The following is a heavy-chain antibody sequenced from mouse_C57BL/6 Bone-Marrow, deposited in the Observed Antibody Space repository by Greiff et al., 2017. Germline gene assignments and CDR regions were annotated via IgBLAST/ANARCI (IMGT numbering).Heavy chain of an antibody. V-gene: IGHV1-69*01. D-gene: IGHD2-12*01. CDR3: RVDSDWYDY. CDR1: GYTFTSYW. J-gene: IGHJ2*01. Sequence: QVQLQQPGAELVMPGASVKLSCKASGYTFTSYWMHWVKQRPGQGLEWIGEIDPSDSHTNYNQKFKGKSTLTVDKSSSTAYMQLSSLTSEDSAVYYCRVDSDWYDYWGQGTTLTVSS. CDR2: IDPSDSHT.